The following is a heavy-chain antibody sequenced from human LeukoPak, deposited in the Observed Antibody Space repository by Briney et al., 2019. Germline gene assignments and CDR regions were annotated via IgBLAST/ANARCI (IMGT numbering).Heavy chain of an antibody. CDR3: ARDGGDYYGSGSYYKGDFDY. CDR2: ISSSGSTI. V-gene: IGHV3-48*03. Sequence: PGGSLRLSCAASGFTFSSYEMNWVRQAPGKGLEWVSYISSSGSTIYYADSVKGRFTISRDNAKNSLYLQMNSLRAEDTAVYYRARDGGDYYGSGSYYKGDFDYWGQGTLVTVSS. D-gene: IGHD3-10*01. CDR1: GFTFSSYE. J-gene: IGHJ4*02.